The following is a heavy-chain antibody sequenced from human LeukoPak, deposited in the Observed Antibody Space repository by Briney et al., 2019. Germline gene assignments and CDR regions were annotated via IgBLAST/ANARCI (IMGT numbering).Heavy chain of an antibody. D-gene: IGHD6-25*01. V-gene: IGHV1-2*02. CDR1: GYTFTGYY. J-gene: IGHJ6*02. CDR3: ARDWAAASNYYYYGMDV. CDR2: INPNSGGT. Sequence: APVKVSCKASGYTFTGYYMHWVRQAPGQGLEWMGWINPNSGGTNYAQKFQGRVTMTRDTSISTAYMELSRLRSDDTAVYYCARDWAAASNYYYYGMDVWGQGTTVTVSS.